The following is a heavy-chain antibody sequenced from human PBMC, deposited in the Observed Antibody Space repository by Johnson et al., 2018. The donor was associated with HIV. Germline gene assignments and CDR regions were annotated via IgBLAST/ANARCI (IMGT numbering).Heavy chain of an antibody. Sequence: VQLVESGGGLVQPGGSLRLSCAASGFTFSSYWMHWVRQAPGKGLVWVSRINSDGSSTSYADSVKGRFPISRDNAKNTLYLQMNSLRAEDTAVHYCARGRYYDYVWGSYQEEGDIWGQGTMVTVSS. J-gene: IGHJ3*02. D-gene: IGHD3-16*01. CDR3: ARGRYYDYVWGSYQEEGDI. V-gene: IGHV3-74*01. CDR1: GFTFSSYW. CDR2: INSDGSST.